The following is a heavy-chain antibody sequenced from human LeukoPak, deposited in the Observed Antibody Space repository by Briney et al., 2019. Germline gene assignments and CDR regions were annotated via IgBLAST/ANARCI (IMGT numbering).Heavy chain of an antibody. CDR1: GFTFSSYA. CDR2: ISYDGSNK. CDR3: AKGNQLLMTHVFDY. J-gene: IGHJ4*02. Sequence: PGGSLRLSCAASGFTFSSYAMHWVRQAPGKGLEWVAVISYDGSNKYYADSVKGRFTISRDNSKNTLYLQMNSLRAEDTAVYYCAKGNQLLMTHVFDYWGQGTLVTVSS. D-gene: IGHD2-2*01. V-gene: IGHV3-30-3*01.